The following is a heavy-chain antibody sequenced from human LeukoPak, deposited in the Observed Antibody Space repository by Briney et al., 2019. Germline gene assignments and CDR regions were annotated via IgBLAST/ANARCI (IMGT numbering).Heavy chain of an antibody. CDR1: GGSFSGYY. CDR2: INHSGST. CDR3: ARGDGDYVEFDY. V-gene: IGHV4-34*01. D-gene: IGHD4-17*01. J-gene: IGHJ4*02. Sequence: SETLSLTCAVYGGSFSGYYWSWIRQPPGEGLEWIGEINHSGSTNYNPSLKSRVTMSVDTSKNQFSLKLSSVTAADTAVYYCARGDGDYVEFDYWGQGTLVTVSS.